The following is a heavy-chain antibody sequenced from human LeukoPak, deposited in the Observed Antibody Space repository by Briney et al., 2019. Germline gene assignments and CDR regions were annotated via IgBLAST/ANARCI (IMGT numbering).Heavy chain of an antibody. CDR1: GFTFTSFS. J-gene: IGHJ4*02. CDR2: INTVATYI. D-gene: IGHD3-22*01. Sequence: GGSLRLSCAASGFTFTSFSFNWVRQAPGKGLEWVSSINTVATYIHYADSVRGRFTISRDNAKNSVYLQMDSLRAEDTGVYYCARLRRNGDSGGFYYYYDYWGQGTLVTVSS. V-gene: IGHV3-21*01. CDR3: ARLRRNGDSGGFYYYYDY.